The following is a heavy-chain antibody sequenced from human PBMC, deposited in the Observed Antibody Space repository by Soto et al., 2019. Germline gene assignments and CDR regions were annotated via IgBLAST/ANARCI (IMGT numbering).Heavy chain of an antibody. D-gene: IGHD2-21*01. J-gene: IGHJ4*02. CDR2: IYDSGNT. V-gene: IGHV4-30-4*01. CDR1: GGPITVGAYY. CDR3: ASGLSGDKVDQ. Sequence: QVQLRESGPGLVKPSQTLSPTCTASGGPITVGAYYWGWFRRPPGKGLEWIGHIYDSGNTYNNPSLKSRLTISVDTSKNHFSLNLNSVTAADTAVYYCASGLSGDKVDQWGQGTLVTVSS.